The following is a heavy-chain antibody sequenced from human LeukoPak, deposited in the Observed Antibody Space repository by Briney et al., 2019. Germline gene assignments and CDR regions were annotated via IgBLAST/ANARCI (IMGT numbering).Heavy chain of an antibody. J-gene: IGHJ6*03. CDR1: GGSISSYY. Sequence: PSETLSLTCTVSGGSISSYYWSWIRQPPGKGLEWIGYIYYSGSTNYNPSLKSRVTISVDTSKNQFSLKLSSVTAADTAVYYCAREVSYSSSSLTYYYYMDVWGKGTTVTVSS. V-gene: IGHV4-59*01. CDR3: AREVSYSSSSLTYYYYMDV. D-gene: IGHD6-6*01. CDR2: IYYSGST.